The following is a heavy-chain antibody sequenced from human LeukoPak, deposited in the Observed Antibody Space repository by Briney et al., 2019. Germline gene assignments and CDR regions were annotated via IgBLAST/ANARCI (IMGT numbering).Heavy chain of an antibody. Sequence: PGGSLRLSCAASGFTFSNAWMSWVRQAPGKGLEWVGRIKSKTDGGTTDYAAPVKGRFTISRDDSKNTLYLQMSSLKTEDTAVYYCTTALPLYSSGWNFDYWAREPWSPSPQ. CDR3: TTALPLYSSGWNFDY. V-gene: IGHV3-15*01. CDR2: IKSKTDGGTT. J-gene: IGHJ4*02. D-gene: IGHD6-19*01. CDR1: GFTFSNAW.